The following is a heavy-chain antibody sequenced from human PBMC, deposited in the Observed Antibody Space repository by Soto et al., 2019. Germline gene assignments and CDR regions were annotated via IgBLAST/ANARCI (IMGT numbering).Heavy chain of an antibody. CDR3: ARVPRNFYYNGMDV. CDR1: GFTFSSYE. CDR2: ISSSGSTK. J-gene: IGHJ6*02. Sequence: PGGSLRLSCEGSGFTFSSYEMNWVRQAPGKGLEWVSYISSSGSTKNYADSVKGRFTISRDNVKNSLYLQMNSLRAEDTAVYYCARVPRNFYYNGMDVWGQGTTVT. V-gene: IGHV3-48*03.